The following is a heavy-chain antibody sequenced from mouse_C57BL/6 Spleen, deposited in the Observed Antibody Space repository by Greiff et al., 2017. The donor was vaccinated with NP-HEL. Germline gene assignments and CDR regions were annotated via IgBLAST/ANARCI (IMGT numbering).Heavy chain of an antibody. Sequence: EVKLMESEGGLVQPGSSMKLSCTASGFTFSDYYMAWVRQVPEKGLEWVANINYDGSSTYYLDSLKSRFIISSDTAKNILYLHMSSLKSEDTATYYCAREGPYYYGSSRYAMDYWGQGTSVTVSS. CDR1: GFTFSDYY. D-gene: IGHD1-1*01. CDR2: INYDGSST. J-gene: IGHJ4*01. V-gene: IGHV5-16*01. CDR3: AREGPYYYGSSRYAMDY.